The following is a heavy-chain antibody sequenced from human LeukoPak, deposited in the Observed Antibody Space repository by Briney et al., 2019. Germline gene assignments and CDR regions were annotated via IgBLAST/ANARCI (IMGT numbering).Heavy chain of an antibody. V-gene: IGHV1-69*13. CDR1: GGTFSSYA. CDR2: IIPIFGTA. CDR3: ARAACSGGSCYRHLDGFDY. J-gene: IGHJ4*02. D-gene: IGHD2-15*01. Sequence: PGASVKVSCKASGGTFSSYAISWVRQAPGQGLEWMGGIIPIFGTANYAQKFQGRVTITADESTSTAYMELSSLRSEDTAVYYCARAACSGGSCYRHLDGFDYWGQGTLVTVSS.